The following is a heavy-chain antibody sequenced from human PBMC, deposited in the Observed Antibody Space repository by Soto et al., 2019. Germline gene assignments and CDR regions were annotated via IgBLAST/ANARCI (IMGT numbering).Heavy chain of an antibody. CDR1: GFTLSSYT. V-gene: IGHV3-30-3*01. D-gene: IGHD3-22*01. CDR2: VSYDGGDK. Sequence: PGGSLRLSCAVSGFTLSSYTVHWVRQAPGKGPEWVAFVSYDGGDKYYADSVRGRFTISRDNSRNTLFLQMNSLRAEDTAVYYCARVHYYDSSGYLPLDFWGQGTLVTSPQ. J-gene: IGHJ4*02. CDR3: ARVHYYDSSGYLPLDF.